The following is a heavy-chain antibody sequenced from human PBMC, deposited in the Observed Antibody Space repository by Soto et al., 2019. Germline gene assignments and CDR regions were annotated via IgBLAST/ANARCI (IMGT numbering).Heavy chain of an antibody. CDR1: GFTFSGSA. V-gene: IGHV3-73*02. CDR2: IRSKANSYAT. Sequence: EVQLVESGGGLVQPGGSLKLSCAASGFTFSGSAMHWVRQASGKGLEWVGRIRSKANSYATAYAASVKGRFTISRDDSKNTAYLQMNSLKTEDTAVYYCTGPWNWFDPWGQGTLVTVSS. CDR3: TGPWNWFDP. J-gene: IGHJ5*02.